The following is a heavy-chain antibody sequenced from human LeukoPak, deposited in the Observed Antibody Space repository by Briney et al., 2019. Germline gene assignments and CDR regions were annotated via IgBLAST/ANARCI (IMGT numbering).Heavy chain of an antibody. CDR3: ARPPYSNHVFRPNLFDP. CDR1: GGSFSGYY. J-gene: IGHJ5*02. CDR2: INHSGST. V-gene: IGHV4-34*01. Sequence: LVKPSETLSLTCAVYGGSFSGYYWSWIRQPPGKGLEWIGEINHSGSTNYNPSLKSRVTISVDTSKNQFSLKLSSVTAAETAFYYFARPPYSNHVFRPNLFDPWGQGTLVTVSS. D-gene: IGHD4-11*01.